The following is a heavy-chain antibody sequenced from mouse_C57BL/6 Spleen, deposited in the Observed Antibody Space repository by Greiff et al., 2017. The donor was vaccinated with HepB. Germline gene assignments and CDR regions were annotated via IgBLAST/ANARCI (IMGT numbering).Heavy chain of an antibody. CDR3: ARETAHATWFAY. D-gene: IGHD3-2*02. V-gene: IGHV1-9*01. CDR1: GYTFTGYW. J-gene: IGHJ3*01. Sequence: QVQLQQSGAELMKPGASVKLSCKATGYTFTGYWIEWVKQRPGPGLEWIGEILPGSGSTNYKGQVKGKATFTADTSSNTAYMQLSRLTTEDSAIYYCARETAHATWFAYWGQGTLLTVSA. CDR2: ILPGSGST.